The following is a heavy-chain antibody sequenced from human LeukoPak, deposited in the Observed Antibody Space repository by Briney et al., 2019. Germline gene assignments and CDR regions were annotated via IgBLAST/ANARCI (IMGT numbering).Heavy chain of an antibody. V-gene: IGHV1-18*01. CDR2: ISAYNGNT. J-gene: IGHJ4*02. CDR3: AKWYSSGWYSEDYFDY. CDR1: GYTFTSYG. Sequence: ASVKVSCKASGYTFTSYGISWVRQAPGQGLEWLGWISAYNGNTNYAQELQGRVTMTTDTSTSTAYMELRSLRSDDTAVYYCAKWYSSGWYSEDYFDYWGQGTLVTVSS. D-gene: IGHD6-19*01.